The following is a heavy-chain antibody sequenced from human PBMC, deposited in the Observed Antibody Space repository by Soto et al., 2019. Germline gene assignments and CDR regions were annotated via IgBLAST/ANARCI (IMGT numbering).Heavy chain of an antibody. J-gene: IGHJ5*02. CDR2: VIPLFDTA. Sequence: QVQVVQSGAEVKKPGSSVKVSCKVSGGIFTNNAISWVRQAPGQGLEWLGGVIPLFDTAYYAQIFRGRLRISADGATTTAYMELSGLTSADTAVYFCARMDSFGSLNWFDPWGQGTLVTVSS. D-gene: IGHD5-18*01. CDR1: GGIFTNNA. CDR3: ARMDSFGSLNWFDP. V-gene: IGHV1-69*01.